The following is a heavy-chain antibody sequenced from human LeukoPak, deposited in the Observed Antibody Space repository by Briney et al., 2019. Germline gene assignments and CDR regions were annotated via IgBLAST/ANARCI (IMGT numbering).Heavy chain of an antibody. CDR2: ISSSSSTI. V-gene: IGHV3-48*01. Sequence: GGSLRLSCAASGFTFSSYSMNWVRQAPGKGLEWVSYISSSSSTIYYADSVKGRFTISRDNSKNTLYLQMNSLRAEDTAVYYCAKVHDIVVVPAAIFDYWGQGTLVTVSS. J-gene: IGHJ4*02. CDR1: GFTFSSYS. CDR3: AKVHDIVVVPAAIFDY. D-gene: IGHD2-2*01.